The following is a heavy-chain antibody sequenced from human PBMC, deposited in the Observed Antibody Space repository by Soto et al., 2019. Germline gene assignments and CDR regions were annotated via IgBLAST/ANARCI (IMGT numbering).Heavy chain of an antibody. J-gene: IGHJ6*03. CDR3: ARALTIFGVGDYMDA. V-gene: IGHV4-39*01. D-gene: IGHD3-3*01. CDR1: GCYLSSISYY. CDR2: IYYSGST. Sequence: SETQSLTKTFAGCYLSSISYYSGWKHQPPGKGLEWIGSIYYSGSTYYNPSLKSRVTISVDTSKNQFSLKLSSVTAADTAVYYCARALTIFGVGDYMDAWGKGTTVTVS.